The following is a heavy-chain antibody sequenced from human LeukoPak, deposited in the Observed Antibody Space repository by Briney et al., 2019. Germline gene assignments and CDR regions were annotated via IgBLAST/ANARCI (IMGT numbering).Heavy chain of an antibody. J-gene: IGHJ4*02. Sequence: PGGSLRLSCAASGFTFSSYAMSWVRQAPGKWLEWVSAIRGSGGSTYYADSVKCRFTISRDNSKNTLYLQMNSLRAEDTAVYYCACLATRYYDSSGPNADYWGQGTLVTVSS. D-gene: IGHD3-22*01. CDR2: IRGSGGST. V-gene: IGHV3-23*01. CDR1: GFTFSSYA. CDR3: ACLATRYYDSSGPNADY.